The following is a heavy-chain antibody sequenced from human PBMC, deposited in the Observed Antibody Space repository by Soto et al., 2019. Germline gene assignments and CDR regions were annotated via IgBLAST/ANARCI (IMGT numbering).Heavy chain of an antibody. CDR2: IYWDDDK. D-gene: IGHD3-22*01. Sequence: QITLKESGPTLVKPTQTLTLTCTFSGFSLTTTGVGVGWIRQPPGKALEWLALIYWDDDKRYSPSLKSRLTISKDTSKNQVVLTMTNMDPVDTATYYCAHRFGDTSCHYAAFDYWGQGTLVTVSS. V-gene: IGHV2-5*02. CDR3: AHRFGDTSCHYAAFDY. CDR1: GFSLTTTGVG. J-gene: IGHJ4*02.